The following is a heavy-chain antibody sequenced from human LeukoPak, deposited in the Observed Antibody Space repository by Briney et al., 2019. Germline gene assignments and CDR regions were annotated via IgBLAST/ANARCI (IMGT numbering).Heavy chain of an antibody. V-gene: IGHV1-46*03. Sequence: ASVKVSCKASGYTFTSYYMHWVRQAPGQGLEWMGIINPSGGSTSYAQKFQGRVTMTGDTSTSTVYMELSSLRSEDTAVYYCAVDFWSGYLDYWGQGTLVTVSS. J-gene: IGHJ4*02. CDR3: AVDFWSGYLDY. D-gene: IGHD3-3*01. CDR2: INPSGGST. CDR1: GYTFTSYY.